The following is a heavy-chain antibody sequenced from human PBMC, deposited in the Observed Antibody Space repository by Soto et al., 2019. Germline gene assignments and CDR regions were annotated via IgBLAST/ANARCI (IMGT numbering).Heavy chain of an antibody. Sequence: EVQLVESGGGLVQPGGSLRLSCAVSGFTFSSFWMHWVRQAPGEGLVWVSRINTDGSSTSYADSVKGRFTISRDNAKNTLYPQINSLRVEDTAMYYWAKRGVDAFGLSYWGQGTLVTVSS. CDR3: AKRGVDAFGLSY. V-gene: IGHV3-74*01. J-gene: IGHJ4*02. D-gene: IGHD3-10*01. CDR2: INTDGSST. CDR1: GFTFSSFW.